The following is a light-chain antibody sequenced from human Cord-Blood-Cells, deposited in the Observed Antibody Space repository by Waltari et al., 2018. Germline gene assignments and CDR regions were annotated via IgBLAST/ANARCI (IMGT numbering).Light chain of an antibody. CDR2: GAS. CDR3: QQYGSSPWT. Sequence: EIVLTQSPGTLSLSPGERATLSCRASQSVSSSYLAWYQQKPGQAPRLLIYGASSRATGIPDRCSGSGCGTDFTLTISRLEPEDFAVYYCQQYGSSPWTFGQGTKVEIK. J-gene: IGKJ1*01. CDR1: QSVSSSY. V-gene: IGKV3-20*01.